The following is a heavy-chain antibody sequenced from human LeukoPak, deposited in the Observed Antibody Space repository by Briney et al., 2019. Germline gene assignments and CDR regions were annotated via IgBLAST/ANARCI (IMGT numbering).Heavy chain of an antibody. J-gene: IGHJ3*02. CDR3: AKAMTVGVLDAFDI. Sequence: GGSLRLSCAASGFTFSSYSMNWVCQAPGKGLEWVSGIGGSGGSTYFADSLKGRFTISRDNSKNTLYLQMSSLRAADTAVYYCAKAMTVGVLDAFDIWGQGTMVTVPS. D-gene: IGHD3-22*01. V-gene: IGHV3-23*01. CDR2: IGGSGGST. CDR1: GFTFSSYS.